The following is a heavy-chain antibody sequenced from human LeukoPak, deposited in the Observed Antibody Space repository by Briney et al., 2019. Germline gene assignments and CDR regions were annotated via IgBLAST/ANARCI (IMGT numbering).Heavy chain of an antibody. CDR3: ARGGGGYDHYYGMDV. CDR1: GYTFTSYY. V-gene: IGHV1-46*01. Sequence: ASVKVSCKASGYTFTSYYMHWVRQAPGQGLEWMGIINPSGGSTSYAQKFQGRVTMTRDTSTSTVYMELSSLRSEDTAVYYCARGGGGYDHYYGMDVWGKGTTVIVSS. CDR2: INPSGGST. D-gene: IGHD5-12*01. J-gene: IGHJ6*04.